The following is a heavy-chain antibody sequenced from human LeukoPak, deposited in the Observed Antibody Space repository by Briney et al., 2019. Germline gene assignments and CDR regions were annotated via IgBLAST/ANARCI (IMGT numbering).Heavy chain of an antibody. Sequence: SETLSLTCAVYGGSFSGYYWSWIRQPPGKGLEWIGEINHSGSTNYNPSLKSRVTISVDTSKNQFSLKLSSVTAADTAVYYCARGYYYDSSGARFDPWGQGTLVTVSS. D-gene: IGHD3-22*01. CDR1: GGSFSGYY. V-gene: IGHV4-34*01. CDR2: INHSGST. J-gene: IGHJ5*02. CDR3: ARGYYYDSSGARFDP.